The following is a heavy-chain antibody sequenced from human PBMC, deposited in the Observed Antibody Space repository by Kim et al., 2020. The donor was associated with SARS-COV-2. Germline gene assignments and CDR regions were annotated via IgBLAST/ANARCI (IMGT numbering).Heavy chain of an antibody. V-gene: IGHV1-69*01. Sequence: KFQGRVTITADESTSTAYMELSSLRSEDTAVYYCARVQTYYDFWSGHFDIWGQGTMVTVSS. J-gene: IGHJ3*02. D-gene: IGHD3-3*01. CDR3: ARVQTYYDFWSGHFDI.